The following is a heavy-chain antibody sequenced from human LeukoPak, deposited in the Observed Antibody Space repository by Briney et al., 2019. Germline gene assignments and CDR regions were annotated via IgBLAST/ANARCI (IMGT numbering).Heavy chain of an antibody. CDR3: ARHVSNYYGSFDY. CDR2: IYYSGST. D-gene: IGHD3-10*01. CDR1: GVSISSYY. V-gene: IGHV4-59*08. Sequence: SETLSLTCTVSGVSISSYYWSWIRQPPGKGLEWIGYIYYSGSTNYNPSLKSRVTISVDTSKNQFSLKLSSVTAADTAVYYCARHVSNYYGSFDYWGQGTLVTVSS. J-gene: IGHJ4*02.